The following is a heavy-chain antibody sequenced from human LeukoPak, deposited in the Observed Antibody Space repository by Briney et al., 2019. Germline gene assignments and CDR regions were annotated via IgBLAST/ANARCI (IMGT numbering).Heavy chain of an antibody. D-gene: IGHD5-18*01. V-gene: IGHV3-53*01. CDR2: IYSGGST. J-gene: IGHJ4*02. CDR1: RFTVSSNF. CDR3: AREGYSYGYFYLDY. Sequence: VGCLSLSCAASRFTVSSNFMRWVRQPAGKGLEGVSVIYSGGSTYYADSVKGRFTISRDNSKNTLYLQMNSLRAEDTAVYYCAREGYSYGYFYLDYWGQGTLVTVSS.